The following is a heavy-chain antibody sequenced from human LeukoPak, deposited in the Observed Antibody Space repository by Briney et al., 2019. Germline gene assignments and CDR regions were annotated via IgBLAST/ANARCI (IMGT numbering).Heavy chain of an antibody. Sequence: GGSLRLSCAASGFTFSSYSMNWVRQAPGKGLEWVSSISSSSSYIYYADSVKGRFTISRDNAKNSLYLQMNSLRAEDTAVYYCARSCSGGSCYPYGMDVWGQGTTVTVSS. CDR1: GFTFSSYS. V-gene: IGHV3-21*01. CDR3: ARSCSGGSCYPYGMDV. CDR2: ISSSSSYI. J-gene: IGHJ6*02. D-gene: IGHD2-15*01.